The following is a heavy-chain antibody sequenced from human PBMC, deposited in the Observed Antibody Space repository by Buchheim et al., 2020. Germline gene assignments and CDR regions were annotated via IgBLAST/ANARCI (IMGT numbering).Heavy chain of an antibody. CDR1: GGTFSSYA. CDR2: IIPILGIA. CDR3: ARADTEQLWLKYYYYGMDV. Sequence: QVQLVQSGAEVKKPGSSVKVSCKASGGTFSSYAISWVRQAPGQGLEWMGRIIPILGIANYAQKFQGRVTITADKSTSTAYMELSSLRSEDTAVYYCARADTEQLWLKYYYYGMDVWGQGTT. D-gene: IGHD5-18*01. J-gene: IGHJ6*02. V-gene: IGHV1-69*04.